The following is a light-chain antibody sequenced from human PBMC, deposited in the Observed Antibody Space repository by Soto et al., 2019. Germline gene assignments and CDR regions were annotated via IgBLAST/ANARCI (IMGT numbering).Light chain of an antibody. V-gene: IGLV2-14*01. Sequence: QSVLTQPASVSGSLGQSITISCTGTSSDIGAYNYVSWYQQHPGKAPKVMIFEVSMRPSGVSNRFSGSKSGNMASLTISGLQAEYEGDYYCSSFTTTSTVLLGGGTKLTVL. J-gene: IGLJ2*01. CDR1: SSDIGAYNY. CDR3: SSFTTTSTVL. CDR2: EVS.